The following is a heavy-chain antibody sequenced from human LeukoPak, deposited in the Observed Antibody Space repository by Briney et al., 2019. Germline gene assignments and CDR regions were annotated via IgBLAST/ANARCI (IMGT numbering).Heavy chain of an antibody. Sequence: SETLSLTCSVYGGSFSGYCWSWIRQPPWKGLEWIGEINHSGSTNYNPSLKTRVTISLDRSKDQFSLKLTSVTAADTAVYYCTRGKPDTVFDPWGRGTLVTVSS. V-gene: IGHV4-34*01. CDR2: INHSGST. CDR1: GGSFSGYC. J-gene: IGHJ4*01. CDR3: TRGKPDTVFDP.